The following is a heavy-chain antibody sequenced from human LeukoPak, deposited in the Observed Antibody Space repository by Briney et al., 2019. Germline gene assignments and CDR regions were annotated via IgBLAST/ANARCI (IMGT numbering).Heavy chain of an antibody. CDR2: IYYSGST. J-gene: IGHJ3*02. CDR1: GGSISSSSYY. D-gene: IGHD3-22*01. V-gene: IGHV4-39*07. CDR3: ARDSRGWYDSSGYYRPADAFDI. Sequence: SETLSLTCTVSGGSISSSSYYWGWIRQPPGKGLEWIGSIYYSGSTCYNPSLKSRVTISVDTSKNQFSLKLSSVTAADTAVYYCARDSRGWYDSSGYYRPADAFDIWGQGTMVTVSS.